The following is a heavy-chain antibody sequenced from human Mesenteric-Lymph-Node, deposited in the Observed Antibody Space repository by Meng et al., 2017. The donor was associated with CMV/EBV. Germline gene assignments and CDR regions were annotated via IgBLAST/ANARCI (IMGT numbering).Heavy chain of an antibody. V-gene: IGHV3-48*04. CDR3: ARLGSDFWSGYYIYYFDY. Sequence: GESLKISCAASGFTFSSYSMNWVRQAPGKGLEWVGYISSSGNSRYYADSVKGRFTISRDNAKNSLWLQMDSLRAEDTAVYYCARLGSDFWSGYYIYYFDYWGQGTLVTVSS. CDR2: ISSSGNSR. CDR1: GFTFSSYS. D-gene: IGHD3-3*01. J-gene: IGHJ4*02.